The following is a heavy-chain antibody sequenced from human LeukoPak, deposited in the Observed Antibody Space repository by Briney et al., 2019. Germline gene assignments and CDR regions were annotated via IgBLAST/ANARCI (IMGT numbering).Heavy chain of an antibody. CDR1: GFTFDDYS. CDR2: ISWNSGSI. Sequence: QSGGSLRLSCAASGFTFDDYSIHWVRQAPGKGLEWVSGISWNSGSIGYADSVKGRFTISRDNAKNSLYLQMNSLRAEDTALYYCAKSDCSSTSCYGLDYWGQGTLVTVSS. V-gene: IGHV3-9*01. D-gene: IGHD2-2*01. J-gene: IGHJ4*02. CDR3: AKSDCSSTSCYGLDY.